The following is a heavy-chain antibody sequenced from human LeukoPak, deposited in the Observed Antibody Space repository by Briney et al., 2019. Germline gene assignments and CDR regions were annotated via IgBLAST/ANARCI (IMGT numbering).Heavy chain of an antibody. V-gene: IGHV1-18*01. CDR1: GYTFTSYG. J-gene: IGHJ2*01. D-gene: IGHD6-19*01. CDR3: AASSGRLRYWYFDL. Sequence: AAVKVSCKASGYTFTSYGISWVRQAPGQGLEWMGWISAYNGNTNYAQKLQGRVTMTTDTSTSTAYMELRSLRSDDTAVYYCAASSGRLRYWYFDLWGRGTLVTVSS. CDR2: ISAYNGNT.